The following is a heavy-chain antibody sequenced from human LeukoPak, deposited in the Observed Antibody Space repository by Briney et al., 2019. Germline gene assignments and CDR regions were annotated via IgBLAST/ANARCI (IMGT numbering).Heavy chain of an antibody. V-gene: IGHV1-2*02. Sequence: ASVKVSCKASGYTFTGYYMHWVRQAPGQGLEWMGWINPNSGGTNYAQKFQGRVTMTRDTSISTAYMELSRLRSDDTAVYYCARVPLNIVVVVAANYGMDVWGQGTTVTVSS. CDR3: ARVPLNIVVVVAANYGMDV. D-gene: IGHD2-15*01. J-gene: IGHJ6*02. CDR2: INPNSGGT. CDR1: GYTFTGYY.